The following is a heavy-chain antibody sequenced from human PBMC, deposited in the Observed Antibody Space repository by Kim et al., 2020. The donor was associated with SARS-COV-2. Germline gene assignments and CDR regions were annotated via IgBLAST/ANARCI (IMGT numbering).Heavy chain of an antibody. Sequence: ASVKVSCKASGYIFTAYEMHWVRQAPGQGLEWVGWINPATGNTGYAQNFQDRATITGDTSTSTVYMELNSLTFDDTAIFYCVRESRITGRTSPLDYWGQGSRVTVSS. CDR2: INPATGNT. V-gene: IGHV1-2*02. J-gene: IGHJ4*02. CDR1: GYIFTAYE. D-gene: IGHD1-1*01. CDR3: VRESRITGRTSPLDY.